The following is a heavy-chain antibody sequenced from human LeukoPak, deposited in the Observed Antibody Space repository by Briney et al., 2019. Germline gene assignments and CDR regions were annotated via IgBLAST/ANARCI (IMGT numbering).Heavy chain of an antibody. V-gene: IGHV3-48*03. CDR1: GFNLCFYE. CDR3: ASSRSSGWFENYYGMDV. CDR2: ISWCCSTI. Sequence: GGSLRLSCAASGFNLCFYEMKWVRGARGKGLEGVSYISWCCSTIFYADSVKGRFTSSRKNAKNSPYLQLNSLRAQDTAVYYVASSRSSGWFENYYGMDVWGKGTTVTVSS. J-gene: IGHJ6*04. D-gene: IGHD6-19*01.